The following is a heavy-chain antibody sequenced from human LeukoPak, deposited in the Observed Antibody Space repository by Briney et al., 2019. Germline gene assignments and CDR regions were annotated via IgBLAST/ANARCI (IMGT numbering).Heavy chain of an antibody. CDR3: ATVGSNDCWSGYYLSTRCYGMDV. J-gene: IGHJ6*02. CDR1: GQSFSRQA. Sequence: GGSLRLSCAASGQSFSRQAMCGLRQAPGKGLEWVSAISGSGGSTYYADSVRGRFTISRDNSKNTLYLQMNSLRAEDTAVYYCATVGSNDCWSGYYLSTRCYGMDVWGQGTTVTVSS. D-gene: IGHD3-3*01. CDR2: ISGSGGST. V-gene: IGHV3-23*01.